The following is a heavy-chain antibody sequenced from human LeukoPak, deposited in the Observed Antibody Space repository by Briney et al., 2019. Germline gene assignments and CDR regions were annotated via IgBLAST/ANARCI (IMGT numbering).Heavy chain of an antibody. J-gene: IGHJ4*02. CDR2: ISNNGGST. CDR1: GFTFSSYA. CDR3: ARAGSGYYGEY. Sequence: GGSLRLSCAASGFTFSSYAMQWVRQAPGKGLEYVSAISNNGGSTYHANSVKGRFTISRDNSKNTLYLQMGSLRTEDTAVYYCARAGSGYYGEYWGQGTLVTVSS. D-gene: IGHD3-22*01. V-gene: IGHV3-64*01.